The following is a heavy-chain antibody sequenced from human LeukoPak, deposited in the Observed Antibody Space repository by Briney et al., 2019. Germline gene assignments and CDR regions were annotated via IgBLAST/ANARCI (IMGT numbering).Heavy chain of an antibody. D-gene: IGHD6-13*01. CDR1: GFTFTGHT. CDR3: ARAPRWQQLVPGYFDY. J-gene: IGHJ4*02. Sequence: PGGSLRLSCVASGFTFTGHTMDWVRQAPGKGLEYVSAITIIGGSTYYANSVKGRFTISRDNSKNTLYLQMGSLRVEDMAVYYCARAPRWQQLVPGYFDYWGQGTLVTVSS. V-gene: IGHV3-64*01. CDR2: ITIIGGST.